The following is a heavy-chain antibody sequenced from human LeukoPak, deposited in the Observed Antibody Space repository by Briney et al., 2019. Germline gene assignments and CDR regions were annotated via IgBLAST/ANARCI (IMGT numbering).Heavy chain of an antibody. D-gene: IGHD3-22*01. Sequence: GGSLRLSCAASGFTVSSNYMSWVRQAPGKGLEWVSVIYSGGSTYYADSVKGRFTISRDNSKNTLYLQMNSLRAEDTAVYYCARDGEYYYDSSGLKHAFDIWGQGTMVTVSS. CDR2: IYSGGST. CDR1: GFTVSSNY. J-gene: IGHJ3*02. V-gene: IGHV3-66*01. CDR3: ARDGEYYYDSSGLKHAFDI.